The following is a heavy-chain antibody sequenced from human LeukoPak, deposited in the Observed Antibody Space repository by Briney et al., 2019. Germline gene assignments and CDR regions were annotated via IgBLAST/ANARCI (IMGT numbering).Heavy chain of an antibody. J-gene: IGHJ4*02. Sequence: PGGSLRLSCAASGFTFSTYAMSWVRQAPGKGLEWVSAVRGSGSDTYYADSVKGRFTISRDNSKNTLYLQMNSLRAGDTAIYYCAKDRYTSDLYYFDYWGQGTLVTVSS. CDR2: VRGSGSDT. CDR3: AKDRYTSDLYYFDY. D-gene: IGHD6-19*01. V-gene: IGHV3-23*01. CDR1: GFTFSTYA.